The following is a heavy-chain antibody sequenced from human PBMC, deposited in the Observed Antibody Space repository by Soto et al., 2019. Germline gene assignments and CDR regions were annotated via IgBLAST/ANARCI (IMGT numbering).Heavy chain of an antibody. Sequence: ASVKVSCKASGYTFTGYYMHWVQQAPGQGLEWMGWINPNSGGTNYAQKFQGRVTMTRDTSISTAYMELSRLRSDDTAVYYCARDRYSSSWYVRGYFQHWGQGTLVPVSS. CDR1: GYTFTGYY. J-gene: IGHJ1*01. D-gene: IGHD6-13*01. V-gene: IGHV1-2*02. CDR3: ARDRYSSSWYVRGYFQH. CDR2: INPNSGGT.